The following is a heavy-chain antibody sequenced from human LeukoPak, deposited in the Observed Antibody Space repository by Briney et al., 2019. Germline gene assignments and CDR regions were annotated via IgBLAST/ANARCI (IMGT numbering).Heavy chain of an antibody. Sequence: GGSLRLSCAASGFTFSSYGMHWVRQAPGKGLEWVAVIWYDGSNKYYADSVKGRFTISRDNSKNTLYLQMNSLRAEDTAVYYCARDPRKALFDYWGQGTLVTVSS. CDR1: GFTFSSYG. CDR3: ARDPRKALFDY. V-gene: IGHV3-33*01. J-gene: IGHJ4*02. CDR2: IWYDGSNK. D-gene: IGHD1-14*01.